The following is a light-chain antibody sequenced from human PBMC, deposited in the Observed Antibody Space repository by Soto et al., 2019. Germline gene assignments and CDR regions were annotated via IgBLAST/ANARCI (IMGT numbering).Light chain of an antibody. Sequence: IVMTQSPATLSVSPGERATLSCRASQSVSSNLAWYQQKPGQAPRLLIYGASTRATDIPARFSGSGSGTEFTLTISSLQSEDFVIYYCQHYNNWPPSITFGQGTQLEIK. CDR1: QSVSSN. J-gene: IGKJ5*01. CDR2: GAS. CDR3: QHYNNWPPSIT. V-gene: IGKV3-15*01.